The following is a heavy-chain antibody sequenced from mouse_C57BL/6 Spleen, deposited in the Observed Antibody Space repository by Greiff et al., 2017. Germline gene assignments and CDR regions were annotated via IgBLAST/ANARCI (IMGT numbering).Heavy chain of an antibody. D-gene: IGHD1-1*01. J-gene: IGHJ1*03. V-gene: IGHV1-72*01. CDR2: IYPNSGGT. CDR1: GYTFTSYW. CDR3: ARSGYYGSSYWYFDV. Sequence: QVQLQQPGAELVKPGASVKLSCKASGYTFTSYWMHWVKQRPGRGLEWIGRIYPNSGGTKYNEQFKSKATLTVAKPSSTAYMQLSSLTSEDSAVYYCARSGYYGSSYWYFDVWGTGTTVTVSS.